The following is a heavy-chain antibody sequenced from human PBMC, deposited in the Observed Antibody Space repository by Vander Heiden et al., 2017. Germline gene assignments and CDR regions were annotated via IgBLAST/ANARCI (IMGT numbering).Heavy chain of an antibody. D-gene: IGHD5-18*01. V-gene: IGHV4-34*01. Sequence: QVQLQPWGAGLLKPAAPLSSTCAVYGGSFSGYYRSWIRQPPGKGLDWIGEINHSASTNYNPSLKRRVTIAVDTSKNQFSLKLSSVAAADTAVYYCARADVDTAMVGGFCDYWGQGTLVTVSS. J-gene: IGHJ4*02. CDR2: INHSAST. CDR3: ARADVDTAMVGGFCDY. CDR1: GGSFSGYY.